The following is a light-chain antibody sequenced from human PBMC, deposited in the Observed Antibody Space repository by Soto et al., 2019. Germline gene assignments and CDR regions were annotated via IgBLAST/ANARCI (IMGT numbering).Light chain of an antibody. J-gene: IGKJ2*01. Sequence: EIVMTQSPATLSVSPGERATLSCRARQSVSSNLAWYQQKPGQAHRLLIYGASTRATGIPARFSGSGSGTEFTLTISSLQSEDFAVYYCQQYNNWPLYTFGQGTKLEIK. CDR2: GAS. CDR3: QQYNNWPLYT. CDR1: QSVSSN. V-gene: IGKV3-15*01.